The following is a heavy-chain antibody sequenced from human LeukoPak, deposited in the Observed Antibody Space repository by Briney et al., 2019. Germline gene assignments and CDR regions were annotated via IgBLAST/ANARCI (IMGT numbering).Heavy chain of an antibody. Sequence: AASVKVSCEASGGTFSSYAMSWVRQAPGKGLEWVSAISGSGGSTYYADSVKGRFTISRDNSKNTLYLQMNSLRAEDTAVYYCAKPTAVLRFLEWLPVDAFDIWGQGTMVTVSS. V-gene: IGHV3-23*01. J-gene: IGHJ3*02. CDR1: GGTFSSYA. CDR2: ISGSGGST. D-gene: IGHD3-3*01. CDR3: AKPTAVLRFLEWLPVDAFDI.